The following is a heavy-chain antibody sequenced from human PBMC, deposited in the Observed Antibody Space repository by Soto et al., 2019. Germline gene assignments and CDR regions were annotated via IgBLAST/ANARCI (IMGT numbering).Heavy chain of an antibody. CDR2: ISSTSRYI. J-gene: IGHJ4*01. CDR1: GFTFSSYT. V-gene: IGHV3-21*01. D-gene: IGHD1-1*01. Sequence: PGGSLRLSCAASGFTFSSYTMSWVRQAPGKGLEWVSSISSTSRYIFYTNSLKGRFTISRDNARESLFLQMDGLRAEDTAVYFCARGEATGTPFFDFWGRGTLVTVSS. CDR3: ARGEATGTPFFDF.